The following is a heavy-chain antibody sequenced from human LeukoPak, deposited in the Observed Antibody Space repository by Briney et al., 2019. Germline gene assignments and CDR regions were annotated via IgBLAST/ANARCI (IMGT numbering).Heavy chain of an antibody. CDR3: ARESYSSSSADY. CDR2: ISSSSSYI. J-gene: IGHJ4*02. Sequence: GGSLRLSCAASGFTFSSYSMNWVRPAPGKGLEWVSSISSSSSYIYYADSVKGRFTISRDNAKNSLYLQMNSLRAEDTAVYYCARESYSSSSADYWGQGTLVTVSS. D-gene: IGHD6-6*01. CDR1: GFTFSSYS. V-gene: IGHV3-21*01.